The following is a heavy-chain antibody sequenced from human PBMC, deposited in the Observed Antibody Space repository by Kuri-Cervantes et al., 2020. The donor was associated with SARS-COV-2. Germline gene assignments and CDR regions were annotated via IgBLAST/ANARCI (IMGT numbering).Heavy chain of an antibody. Sequence: ASVKVSCKASGYTFTGYYMHWVRQAPGQGLEWMGWINPNSGGTNYAQKFQGRVTMTRDTSISTAYMELSRLRSDDTAVYYCAREADGGNLLDAFDIWGQGTMVTVSS. J-gene: IGHJ3*02. CDR2: INPNSGGT. CDR3: AREADGGNLLDAFDI. V-gene: IGHV1-2*02. D-gene: IGHD4-23*01. CDR1: GYTFTGYY.